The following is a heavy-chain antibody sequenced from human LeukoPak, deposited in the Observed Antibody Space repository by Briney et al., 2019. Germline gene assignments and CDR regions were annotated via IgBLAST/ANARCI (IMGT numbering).Heavy chain of an antibody. V-gene: IGHV3-23*01. Sequence: PGGSLRLSCAASGFTFSSYAMSWLRQAPGKGLEWVSAISGSGGSTYYADSVKGRFTISRDNSKNTLYLQMNSLRAEDTAVYYCAKQSVVVVAATEFDYWGQGTLVTVSS. CDR1: GFTFSSYA. CDR3: AKQSVVVVAATEFDY. CDR2: ISGSGGST. J-gene: IGHJ4*02. D-gene: IGHD2-15*01.